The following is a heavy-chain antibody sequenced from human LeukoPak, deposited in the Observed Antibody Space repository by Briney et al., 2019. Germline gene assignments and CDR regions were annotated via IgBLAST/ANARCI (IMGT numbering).Heavy chain of an antibody. Sequence: GSSVKVSCKASGGTFISYTISWVRQAPGQGLEGMGRIIPILGIANYAQKFQGRVTITADKSTSTAYMELSSLRSEDTAVYYCARYGQLLYSNYITWGQGTLVTVSS. CDR2: IIPILGIA. D-gene: IGHD4-11*01. J-gene: IGHJ4*02. CDR1: GGTFISYT. V-gene: IGHV1-69*02. CDR3: ARYGQLLYSNYIT.